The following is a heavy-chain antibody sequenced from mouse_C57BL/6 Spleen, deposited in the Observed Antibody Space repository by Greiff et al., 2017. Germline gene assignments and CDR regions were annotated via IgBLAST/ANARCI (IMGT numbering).Heavy chain of an antibody. J-gene: IGHJ2*01. CDR1: GYAFSSYW. Sequence: VKVVESGAELVKPGASVKISCKASGYAFSSYWMNWVKQRPGKGLEWIGQIYPGDGDTNYNGKFKGKATLTADKSSSTAYMQLSSLTSEDSAVYFGAKRAVPYYFDYWGQGTTLTVSS. D-gene: IGHD3-3*01. V-gene: IGHV1-80*01. CDR2: IYPGDGDT. CDR3: AKRAVPYYFDY.